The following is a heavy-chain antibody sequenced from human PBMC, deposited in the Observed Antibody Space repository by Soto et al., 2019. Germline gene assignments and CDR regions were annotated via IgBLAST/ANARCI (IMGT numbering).Heavy chain of an antibody. V-gene: IGHV3-21*01. J-gene: IGHJ6*02. Sequence: EVQLVESGGGLVKPGGSLRLSCAASGFTFSSYSMNWVRQAPGKGLEWVSSISSSSSYIYYADSVKGRFTISRDNAKNSLYLKMNSLRAEDTAVYYCARDSGYYYYGMDVWGQGTTVTVSS. CDR1: GFTFSSYS. CDR3: ARDSGYYYYGMDV. CDR2: ISSSSSYI.